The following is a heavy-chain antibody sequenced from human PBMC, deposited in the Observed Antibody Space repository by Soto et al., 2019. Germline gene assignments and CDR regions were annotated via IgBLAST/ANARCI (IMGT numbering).Heavy chain of an antibody. J-gene: IGHJ4*02. D-gene: IGHD4-4*01. Sequence: SSETLSLTCTVSGGSVSSYYWSWIRQSPGKGLEWIGYIYYSGSTKYKPSLKSRVTISVDTSKNQFSLKVSSATAADTAVYYCARHYTRNYARYSFAYGGLGALVTVSS. CDR1: GGSVSSYY. CDR2: IYYSGST. CDR3: ARHYTRNYARYSFAY. V-gene: IGHV4-59*08.